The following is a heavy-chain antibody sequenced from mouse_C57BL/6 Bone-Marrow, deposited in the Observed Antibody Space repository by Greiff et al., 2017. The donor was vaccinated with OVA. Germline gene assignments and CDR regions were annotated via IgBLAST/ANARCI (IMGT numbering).Heavy chain of an antibody. J-gene: IGHJ4*01. CDR1: GYTFTSSG. V-gene: IGHV1-81*01. CDR3: ANYYGLYTMDY. Sequence: QVQLQQSVAELARPGASVKLSCKASGYTFTSSGISWVKQRTGQGLEWIGEIYPRSGNTYYNEKFKGKATLTADKSSSTAYMELRSLTSEDSAVYFCANYYGLYTMDYWGQGTSVTVSS. CDR2: IYPRSGNT. D-gene: IGHD1-1*01.